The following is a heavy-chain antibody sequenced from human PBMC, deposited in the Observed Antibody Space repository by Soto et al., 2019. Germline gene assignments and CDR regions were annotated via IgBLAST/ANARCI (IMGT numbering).Heavy chain of an antibody. J-gene: IGHJ6*03. V-gene: IGHV3-73*01. D-gene: IGHD3-10*01. CDR3: TRTFYGYYYYYYMDV. CDR2: IRSKANSYAT. CDR1: GFTFSGSA. Sequence: EVQLVESGGGLVQPGGSLKLSCAASGFTFSGSAMHWVRQASGKGLEWVGRIRSKANSYATAYAASVKGRFTISRDDSKNTAYLQMNSLKTEDTAVYYCTRTFYGYYYYYYMDVWGKGTTVTVSS.